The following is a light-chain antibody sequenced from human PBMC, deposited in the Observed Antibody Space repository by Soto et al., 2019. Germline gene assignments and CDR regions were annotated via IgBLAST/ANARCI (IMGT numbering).Light chain of an antibody. CDR3: QQFGGSLTWT. Sequence: IALTQSPGSLSLSPGERATLSCRASQSVISSYLAWYQQKPGQAPRLLIYGASSRATGIPDRFSGSGSGTDFTLTISRLEPEDCAVYYCQQFGGSLTWTFGQGTKVDIK. CDR1: QSVISSY. CDR2: GAS. V-gene: IGKV3-20*01. J-gene: IGKJ1*01.